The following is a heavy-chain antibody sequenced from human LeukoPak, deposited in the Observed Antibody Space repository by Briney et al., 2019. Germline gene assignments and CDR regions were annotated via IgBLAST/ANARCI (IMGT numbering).Heavy chain of an antibody. V-gene: IGHV4-4*07. CDR2: IYTSGST. D-gene: IGHD6-6*01. CDR1: GDSISNYY. CDR3: ARRGQPSSSPFDY. Sequence: HSETLSLTCTVSGDSISNYYWSWIRQPAGKGLEWIGRIYTSGSTNYNPSLKSRVTMSVDTSKNQFSLKLSSVTAADTAVYYCARRGQPSSSPFDYWGQGTLVTVSS. J-gene: IGHJ4*02.